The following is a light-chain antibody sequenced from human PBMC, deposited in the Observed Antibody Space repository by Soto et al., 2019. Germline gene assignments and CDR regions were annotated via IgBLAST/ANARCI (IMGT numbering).Light chain of an antibody. Sequence: EKVMRQSPATLSVSPGERATLSCRASQSVSSNLAWYHQKPGQAPRLLIYGASTRATGIPARFSGSGSGTEFTLTISSLQSEDFSIYYCQQYNNWPLTFGGGTKVDIK. CDR1: QSVSSN. CDR3: QQYNNWPLT. CDR2: GAS. V-gene: IGKV3-15*01. J-gene: IGKJ4*01.